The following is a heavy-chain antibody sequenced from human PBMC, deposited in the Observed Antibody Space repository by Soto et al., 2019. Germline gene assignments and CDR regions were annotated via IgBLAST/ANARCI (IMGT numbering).Heavy chain of an antibody. V-gene: IGHV1-8*02. Sequence: QVQLVQSGAEVKKPGASVKVSCKASGYTFTSYDINWVRQATGQGLEWMGWMNPHSGNTGYAQKFQGRVTMTRNTSRSTASNELSSLSSEGTAVYYCARERSGSSDYWGQGTLVTVSS. J-gene: IGHJ4*02. CDR3: ARERSGSSDY. CDR1: GYTFTSYD. CDR2: MNPHSGNT. D-gene: IGHD1-26*01.